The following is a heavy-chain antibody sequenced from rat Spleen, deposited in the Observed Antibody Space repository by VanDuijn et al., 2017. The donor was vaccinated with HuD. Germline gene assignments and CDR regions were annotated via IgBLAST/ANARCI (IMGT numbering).Heavy chain of an antibody. V-gene: IGHV5S13*01. J-gene: IGHJ3*01. CDR3: ARGGYNYGLFAY. CDR2: ISTGGGNT. D-gene: IGHD1-9*01. CDR1: GFTYSNYV. Sequence: EVQLVESGGGLVQPGRSLKLSCAASGFTYSNYVMAWVSQAPTKGLEWVASISTGGGNTYYRDSVKGRFTISRDNAKNTLYLQMDSLRSEDTATYYCARGGYNYGLFAYWGQGTLVTVSS.